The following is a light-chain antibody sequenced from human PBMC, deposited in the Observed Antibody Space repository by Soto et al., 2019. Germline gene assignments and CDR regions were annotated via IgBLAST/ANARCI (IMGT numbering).Light chain of an antibody. V-gene: IGKV3-11*01. J-gene: IGKJ3*01. Sequence: EIVLTQSPPTLSLSPGERATLSCRASQSVSSYLAWYQQKPGQAPRLLIYDASNRATGIPARFSGSGSGTDFTLTISSLEPEDFAVYYCQQRSNWPPIFTFGPGTKVDMK. CDR3: QQRSNWPPIFT. CDR2: DAS. CDR1: QSVSSY.